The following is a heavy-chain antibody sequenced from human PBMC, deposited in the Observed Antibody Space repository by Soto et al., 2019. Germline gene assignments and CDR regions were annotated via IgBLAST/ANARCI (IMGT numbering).Heavy chain of an antibody. CDR2: ISYDGSSK. V-gene: IGHV3-30*18. Sequence: QVQLVESGGGVVQPGRSLRLSCAASGFTFSSYGVHWVRQSPGKGLEWVAVISYDGSSKYYADSLKGRFTISRDNSKNTLYLKMNSLRAEDTAVYYCAKEVGWPGYYDSSGLYNWFDPLGQGTLVTVSS. CDR1: GFTFSSYG. J-gene: IGHJ5*02. D-gene: IGHD3-22*01. CDR3: AKEVGWPGYYDSSGLYNWFDP.